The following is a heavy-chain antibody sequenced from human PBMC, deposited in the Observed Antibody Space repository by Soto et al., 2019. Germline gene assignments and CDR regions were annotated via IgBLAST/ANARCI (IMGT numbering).Heavy chain of an antibody. CDR3: ARRSSSWDGPYYYYMDV. J-gene: IGHJ6*03. CDR1: GGSIISYY. D-gene: IGHD6-13*01. CDR2: IYYSGST. Sequence: PLEILSLTCTVSGGSIISYYWSWIRQPPGKGLEWIGYIYYSGSTNYNPSLKSRVTISVDTSKNQFSLKLSSVTAADTAVYYCARRSSSWDGPYYYYMDVWGKGTTVTVSS. V-gene: IGHV4-59*08.